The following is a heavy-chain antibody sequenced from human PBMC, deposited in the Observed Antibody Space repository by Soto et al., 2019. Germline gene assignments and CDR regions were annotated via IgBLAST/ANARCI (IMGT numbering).Heavy chain of an antibody. D-gene: IGHD3-22*01. J-gene: IGHJ5*02. CDR2: IYYSGST. CDR3: ARAEFSVVTLDNWFDP. V-gene: IGHV4-30-4*01. CDR1: GGSISSGDYY. Sequence: PSETLSLTCTVSGGSISSGDYYWSWIRQPPGKGLEWIGYIYYSGSTYYNPSLKSRVTISVDTSKNQFSLKLSSVTAADTAVYYCARAEFSVVTLDNWFDPRGQGTLVTVSS.